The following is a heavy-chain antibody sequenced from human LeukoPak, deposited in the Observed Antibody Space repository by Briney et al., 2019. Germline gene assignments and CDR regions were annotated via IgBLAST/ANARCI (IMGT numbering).Heavy chain of an antibody. CDR3: ARGLPMSKGDYSS. V-gene: IGHV1-2*06. D-gene: IGHD4-17*01. Sequence: ASVKVSCKASGYTFTGYYMHWVRQAPGQGLEWMGRINPNSGGTNYAQKFQGRVTMTRDTSISTAYMELSSLRSEDTAVYYCARGLPMSKGDYSSWGQGTMVTVSS. CDR1: GYTFTGYY. J-gene: IGHJ3*01. CDR2: INPNSGGT.